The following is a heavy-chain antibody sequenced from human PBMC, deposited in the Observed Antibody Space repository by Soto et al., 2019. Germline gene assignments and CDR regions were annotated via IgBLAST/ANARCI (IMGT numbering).Heavy chain of an antibody. CDR2: IYYSGST. J-gene: IGHJ5*02. D-gene: IGHD3-22*01. CDR3: ARGAASSGYASIGFDP. V-gene: IGHV4-30-4*01. Sequence: QVQLQESGPGLVKPSQTLSLTCTVSGGSISSGDYYWSWIRQPPGKGLEWIGYIYYSGSTYYNPSLKSRVTISVDTSKNQFSLKLSSVTAADTAVYYCARGAASSGYASIGFDPWGQGTLVTVSS. CDR1: GGSISSGDYY.